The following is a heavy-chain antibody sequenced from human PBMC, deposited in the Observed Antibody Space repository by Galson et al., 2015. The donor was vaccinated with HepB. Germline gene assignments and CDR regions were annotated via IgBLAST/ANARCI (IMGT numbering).Heavy chain of an antibody. Sequence: SLRLSCAASGFTFSSYAMSWVRQAPGKGLEWVSAISGSGGSTYYADSVKGRFTISRDNSKNTLYLQMNSLRAEDTAVYYCAKDPGSSGWYVRVFDYWGQGTLVTVSS. CDR2: ISGSGGST. J-gene: IGHJ4*02. V-gene: IGHV3-23*01. CDR3: AKDPGSSGWYVRVFDY. CDR1: GFTFSSYA. D-gene: IGHD6-19*01.